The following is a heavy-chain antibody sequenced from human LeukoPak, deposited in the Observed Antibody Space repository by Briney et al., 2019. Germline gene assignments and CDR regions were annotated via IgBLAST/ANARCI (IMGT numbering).Heavy chain of an antibody. V-gene: IGHV5-51*01. D-gene: IGHD2-15*01. CDR1: GYSFTNYW. CDR3: ARLMFSRSGGSTSGDY. Sequence: GESLKISCKGSGYSFTNYWVGWVRQMPGKGLDWMGIIYPGDSETRYSPSFQGQVTISADSSSSTAYLQWSSLKASDTPMYYCARLMFSRSGGSTSGDYWGQGTLVTVSS. J-gene: IGHJ4*02. CDR2: IYPGDSET.